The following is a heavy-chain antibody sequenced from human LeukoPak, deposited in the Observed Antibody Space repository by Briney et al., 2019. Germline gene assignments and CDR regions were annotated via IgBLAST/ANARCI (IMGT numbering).Heavy chain of an antibody. V-gene: IGHV4-59*12. CDR3: ARGRYRFDP. J-gene: IGHJ5*02. CDR1: GGSISSYY. CDR2: IYYSGRT. Sequence: SETLSLTCSVSGGSISSYYWSWIRQPPGKGLEWIGYIYYSGRTSYNPSLKSRVTISVDTSKNQFSLKLSSVTAADTAVYYCARGRYRFDPWGQGTLVTVSS. D-gene: IGHD5-18*01.